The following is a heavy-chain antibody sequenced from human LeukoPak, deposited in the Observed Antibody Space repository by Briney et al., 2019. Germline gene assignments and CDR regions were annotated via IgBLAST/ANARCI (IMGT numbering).Heavy chain of an antibody. Sequence: RRSLRLSCAASGFTFSSYGMHWVRPAPGEGLEWVAVILYDGSNKYYADSVKGRFTISRDNSKNTLYLQMNSLRAEDTAVYYCAKDPRKLVAATGAEYFQHWGQGTLVTVCS. V-gene: IGHV3-30*18. CDR3: AKDPRKLVAATGAEYFQH. D-gene: IGHD2-15*01. CDR2: ILYDGSNK. CDR1: GFTFSSYG. J-gene: IGHJ1*01.